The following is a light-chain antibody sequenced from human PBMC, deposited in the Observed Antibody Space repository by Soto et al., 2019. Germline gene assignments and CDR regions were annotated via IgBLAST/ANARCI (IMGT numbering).Light chain of an antibody. CDR3: SSYTSSSPYVV. Sequence: QSVLTQPASVSGSPGQSITISCTGTSSDVGGYNYVSWYQQHPGKAPKLMIYDVSNRPSGVSNLFSGSKSGNTASLTISGLQAEDEADYYCSSYTSSSPYVVFGGGTKVTVL. CDR1: SSDVGGYNY. V-gene: IGLV2-14*01. CDR2: DVS. J-gene: IGLJ2*01.